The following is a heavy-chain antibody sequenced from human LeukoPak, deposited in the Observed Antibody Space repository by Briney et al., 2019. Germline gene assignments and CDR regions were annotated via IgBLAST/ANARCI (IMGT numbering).Heavy chain of an antibody. Sequence: GGSLRLSCAASGLTFSNYGIHWVRQAPGKGLEGVAFIRYDGSNKYYADSVKGRVTISRDHSKNTVSLEINTLRAEEKAGIFFAQRGGGYEAFDHWGQGTLVTVSS. D-gene: IGHD2-15*01. J-gene: IGHJ4*02. V-gene: IGHV3-30*02. CDR2: IRYDGSNK. CDR3: AQRGGGYEAFDH. CDR1: GLTFSNYG.